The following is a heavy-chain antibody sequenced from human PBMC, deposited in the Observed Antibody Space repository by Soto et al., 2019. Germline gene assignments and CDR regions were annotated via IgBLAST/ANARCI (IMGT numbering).Heavy chain of an antibody. CDR2: INHSGST. J-gene: IGHJ6*04. CDR3: ARGRYYGGGMDV. Sequence: PSETLSLTCAVYGGSFSGYYWSWIRQPPGKGLEWIGEINHSGSTNYNPSLKSRVTISVDTSKNQFSLKLSSVTAADTAVYYCARGRYYGGGMDVWGKGTTVTVSS. V-gene: IGHV4-34*01. CDR1: GGSFSGYY. D-gene: IGHD3-3*01.